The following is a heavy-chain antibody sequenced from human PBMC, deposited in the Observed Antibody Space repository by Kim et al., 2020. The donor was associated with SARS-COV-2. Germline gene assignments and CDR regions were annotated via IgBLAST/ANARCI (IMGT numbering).Heavy chain of an antibody. CDR3: ARSFIAARLLAFDI. CDR1: GFTFSSYG. V-gene: IGHV3-30*03. D-gene: IGHD6-6*01. CDR2: ISYDGSNK. Sequence: GGSLRLSCAASGFTFSSYGMHWVRQAPGKGLEWVAVISYDGSNKYYADSVKGRFTISRDNSKNTLYLQMNSLRAEDTAVYYCARSFIAARLLAFDIWGQG. J-gene: IGHJ3*02.